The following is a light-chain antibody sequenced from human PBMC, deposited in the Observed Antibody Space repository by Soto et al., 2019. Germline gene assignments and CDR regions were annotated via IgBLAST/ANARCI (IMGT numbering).Light chain of an antibody. CDR3: QQFYSPPLT. V-gene: IGKV4-1*01. CDR1: QSVLYSSTNRNY. CDR2: WAS. Sequence: DIVMTQSPDSLAVSLGERASINCSSSQSVLYSSTNRNYLAWYQQKPGQPPKLLIYWASTRESGVPDRFSGSGSGTDLTLSISSMQTEDVAVYFCQQFYSPPLTFGGGTKVDI. J-gene: IGKJ4*01.